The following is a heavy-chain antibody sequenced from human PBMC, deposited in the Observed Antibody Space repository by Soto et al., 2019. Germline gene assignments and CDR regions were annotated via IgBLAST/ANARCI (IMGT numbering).Heavy chain of an antibody. CDR1: GITFSNYA. D-gene: IGHD3-10*01. J-gene: IGHJ4*02. V-gene: IGHV3-23*01. CDR3: AKDRNYYGSGSFDY. CDR2: INNLGGST. Sequence: EVQLLESGEGLVQPGGSLRLSCAASGITFSNYAMSWVRQAPGKGLEWVSTINNLGGSTYYADSLKGRFTISRDNFKNTLYLQMNSLRAEDTALYYCAKDRNYYGSGSFDYWGQGTLVTVSS.